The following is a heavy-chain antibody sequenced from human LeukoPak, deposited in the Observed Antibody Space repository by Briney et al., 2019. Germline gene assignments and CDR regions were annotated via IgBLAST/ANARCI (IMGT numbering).Heavy chain of an antibody. CDR3: ARENVNRGSSRGYDYFGMDV. CDR1: GYTFTSSYD. D-gene: IGHD3-3*01. CDR2: MNPYSGIT. Sequence: ASVKVSCKASGYTFTSSYDINWVRQAPGQGLEWMGWMNPYSGITGYTQKFQGRVTMTRDTSISTAYMELSSLTSEDTAVYFCARENVNRGSSRGYDYFGMDVWGQGTAVAVSS. J-gene: IGHJ6*02. V-gene: IGHV1-8*01.